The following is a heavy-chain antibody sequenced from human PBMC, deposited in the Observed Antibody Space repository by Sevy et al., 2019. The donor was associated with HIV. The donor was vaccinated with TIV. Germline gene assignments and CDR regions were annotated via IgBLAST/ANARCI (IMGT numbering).Heavy chain of an antibody. CDR1: GGSISSGGYY. V-gene: IGHV4-31*03. Sequence: SETLSLTCTVSGGSISSGGYYWSWIRQHRGKGLEWIGYIYYSGSTYYNPSLKSRVTISVDTSKNQFSLKLSSVTAADTAVYYCARDSVLTIFGVVRDYYGMDVWGQGTTVTVSS. CDR3: ARDSVLTIFGVVRDYYGMDV. D-gene: IGHD3-3*01. J-gene: IGHJ6*02. CDR2: IYYSGST.